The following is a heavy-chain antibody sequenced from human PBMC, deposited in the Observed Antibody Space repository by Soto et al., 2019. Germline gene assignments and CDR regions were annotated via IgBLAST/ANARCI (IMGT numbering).Heavy chain of an antibody. D-gene: IGHD2-15*01. J-gene: IGHJ6*02. V-gene: IGHV4-34*01. CDR2: INHSGST. CDR1: GGSFSGYY. Sequence: SETLSLTCAVYGGSFSGYYWSWIRQPPGKGLEWIGEINHSGSTNYNPSLKSRVTISVDTSKNQFSLKLSSVTAADTAVYYCARGGCSGGSCYYMNYYYYGMDVWGQGTTVTV. CDR3: ARGGCSGGSCYYMNYYYYGMDV.